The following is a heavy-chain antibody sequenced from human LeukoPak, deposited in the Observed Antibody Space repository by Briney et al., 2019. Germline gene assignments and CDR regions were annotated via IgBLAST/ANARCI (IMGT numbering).Heavy chain of an antibody. CDR2: ISDGGWT. CDR3: AKECDYGNASHMPCY. Sequence: TGGSLRLSCAASALPPCNYAMSWVRQAPGKGLEWVSSISDGGWTAYTDSVKGRFFISRETATNTLYLQMNSLRVEDTAVYYCAKECDYGNASHMPCYWGQGTLVTVSS. V-gene: IGHV3-23*01. J-gene: IGHJ4*02. CDR1: ALPPCNYA. D-gene: IGHD4-17*01.